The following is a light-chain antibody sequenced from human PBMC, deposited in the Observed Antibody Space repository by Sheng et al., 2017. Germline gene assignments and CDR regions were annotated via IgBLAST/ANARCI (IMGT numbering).Light chain of an antibody. J-gene: IGLJ7*01. Sequence: QSLLTQPPSVSGAPGQRVTISCTGSGSNIGAGYDVHWYQQLPGAVPKLLVSGQNSRPSGVPDRFTGSKSGSSASLAITGLRSEDEADYYCAAWDDSLSGLAVFGGGTQLTVL. CDR1: GSNIGAGYD. CDR3: AAWDDSLSGLAV. CDR2: GQN. V-gene: IGLV1-40*01.